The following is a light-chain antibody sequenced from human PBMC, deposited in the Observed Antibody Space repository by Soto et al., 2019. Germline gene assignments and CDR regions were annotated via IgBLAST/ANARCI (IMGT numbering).Light chain of an antibody. CDR2: DAS. J-gene: IGKJ4*01. V-gene: IGKV3-11*01. Sequence: EIVLTQSPATLSLSPGERATLSCRASQSVSKYLAWYQQKPGQAPRLLIHDASNRATGIPARFSGSGSGTDFTFTIISLEPEDFGVYYCQQRSNWTQITFGGGTKVEIK. CDR3: QQRSNWTQIT. CDR1: QSVSKY.